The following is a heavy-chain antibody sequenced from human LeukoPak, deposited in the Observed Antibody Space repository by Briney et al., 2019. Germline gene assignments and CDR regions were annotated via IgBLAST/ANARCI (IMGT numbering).Heavy chain of an antibody. Sequence: PGGSLRLSCAASGFTFNNFGMHWVRQAPGKGLEWVAVISSDGNDKYYANAVKGRFTISRDNSMNTLYLQMSSLRVEGTAIYYCAKDLTTLTLGKDYWGQGTLVTVSS. V-gene: IGHV3-30*18. CDR2: ISSDGNDK. D-gene: IGHD4-17*01. CDR1: GFTFNNFG. CDR3: AKDLTTLTLGKDY. J-gene: IGHJ4*02.